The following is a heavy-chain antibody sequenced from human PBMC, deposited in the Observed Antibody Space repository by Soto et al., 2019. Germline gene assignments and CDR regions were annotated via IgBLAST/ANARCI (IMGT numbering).Heavy chain of an antibody. J-gene: IGHJ5*02. CDR2: INGDGSDT. CDR3: ARDQTTGDWFDA. Sequence: EVQLVESGGGLVQPGGSLRLSCGASGFDFNNYWMHWVHQVPGKGLVWVSRINGDGSDTKYADSVKGRFTISRDNAKNTVYLQMNSLRAEDTAVYYCARDQTTGDWFDAWGQGTLVTVSS. CDR1: GFDFNNYW. D-gene: IGHD4-17*01. V-gene: IGHV3-74*03.